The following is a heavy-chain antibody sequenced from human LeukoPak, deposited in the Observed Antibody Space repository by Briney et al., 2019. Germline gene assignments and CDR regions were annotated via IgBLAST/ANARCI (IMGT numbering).Heavy chain of an antibody. J-gene: IGHJ6*02. CDR1: GFTFSSCA. D-gene: IGHD1-26*01. V-gene: IGHV3-23*01. CDR2: IGGAGVST. CDR3: ARDRAFVVGAVNYYYYYGMDV. Sequence: GGSLRLSCAASGFTFSSCALSWVRQAPGKGLEWVSAIGGAGVSTYYADSVKGRFTISRDNSKNTLYLQMNSLRAEDTAVYYCARDRAFVVGAVNYYYYYGMDVWGQGTTVTVSS.